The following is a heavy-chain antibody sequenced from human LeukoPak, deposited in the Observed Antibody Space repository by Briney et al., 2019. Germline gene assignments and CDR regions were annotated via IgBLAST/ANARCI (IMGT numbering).Heavy chain of an antibody. Sequence: GGSLRLSCAASGFTFRTYSMNWVRQAPGKGLEWVSFISSDSRTIEYADSVKGRFTISRDNAKNSLFLQMNSLRAEDTAVYYCAREWPANYYGSGSSYPWGQGTLVTVSS. D-gene: IGHD3-10*01. CDR1: GFTFRTYS. CDR3: AREWPANYYGSGSSYP. CDR2: ISSDSRTI. J-gene: IGHJ5*02. V-gene: IGHV3-48*01.